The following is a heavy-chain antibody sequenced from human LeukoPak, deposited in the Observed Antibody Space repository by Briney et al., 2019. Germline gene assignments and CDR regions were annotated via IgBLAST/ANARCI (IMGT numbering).Heavy chain of an antibody. D-gene: IGHD2-15*01. Sequence: PPQTLCLTCTVSSGSISSFSWGWFRQTPRGGLEWIGRIYSSGSTNYNPSLKSRVTMSVDTFKNQFSLKLSSVTAADTAVYYCARVLGWAAFDYWGQGTLVTVSS. V-gene: IGHV4-4*07. J-gene: IGHJ4*02. CDR1: SGSISSFS. CDR2: IYSSGST. CDR3: ARVLGWAAFDY.